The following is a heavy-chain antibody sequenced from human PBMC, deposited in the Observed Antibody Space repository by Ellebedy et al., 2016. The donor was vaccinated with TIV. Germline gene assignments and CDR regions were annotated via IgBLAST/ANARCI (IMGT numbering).Heavy chain of an antibody. CDR2: INPSGGST. D-gene: IGHD1-26*01. V-gene: IGHV1-46*01. CDR1: GYTFTSYY. CDR3: ARRSGLYYYYGMDV. J-gene: IGHJ6*02. Sequence: ASVKVSCXASGYTFTSYYMHWVRQAPGQGLEWMGIINPSGGSTNYAQKFQGRVTMTRDTSTSTVYMELSSLRFEDTAVYYCARRSGLYYYYGMDVWGQGTTVTVSS.